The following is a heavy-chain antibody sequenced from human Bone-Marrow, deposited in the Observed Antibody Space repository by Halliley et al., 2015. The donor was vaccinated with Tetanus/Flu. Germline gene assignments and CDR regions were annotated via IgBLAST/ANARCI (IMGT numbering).Heavy chain of an antibody. J-gene: IGHJ5*02. CDR1: GFSFSGHG. CDR3: ARDVGGGAAPGSWGWFDP. D-gene: IGHD6-13*01. Sequence: SLRLSCAASGFSFSGHGMHWVRQAPGKGLEWVAVIWYDGSNKYYADSVRGRFTISRDNSKNTLYLQMDSLRVEDTALYYCARDVGGGAAPGSWGWFDPWGQGTLVTVSS. CDR2: IWYDGSNK. V-gene: IGHV3-33*01.